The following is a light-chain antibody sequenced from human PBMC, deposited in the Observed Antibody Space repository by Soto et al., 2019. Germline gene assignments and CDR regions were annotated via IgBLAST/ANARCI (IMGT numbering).Light chain of an antibody. CDR1: QSVSSN. J-gene: IGKJ2*01. V-gene: IGKV3-15*01. CDR2: GAS. CDR3: QQYNTANT. Sequence: EIVMTQSPATLSVSPGERATLSCRASQSVSSNLAWYQQKPGQAPRLLIYGASTRATGIPARFSGSGSGTEFTLTISSLQSEDFAVYYCQQYNTANTFGQGTKVDIK.